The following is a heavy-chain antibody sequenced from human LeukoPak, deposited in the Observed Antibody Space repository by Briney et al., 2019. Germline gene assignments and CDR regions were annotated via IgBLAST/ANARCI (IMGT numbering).Heavy chain of an antibody. Sequence: SETLSLTCTVSGGSISSYYWSWIRQPPGKGLEWIGYIYYSGSTNYNPSLKSRVTISVDTSKNQFSLKLSSVTAADTAVYYCARDLSGWYFDYWGQGTLVTVSS. CDR1: GGSISSYY. CDR3: ARDLSGWYFDY. D-gene: IGHD6-19*01. CDR2: IYYSGST. J-gene: IGHJ4*02. V-gene: IGHV4-59*12.